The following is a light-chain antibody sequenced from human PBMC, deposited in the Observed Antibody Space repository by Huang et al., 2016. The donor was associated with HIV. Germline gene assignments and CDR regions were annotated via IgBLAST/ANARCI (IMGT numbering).Light chain of an antibody. CDR3: QQFNHYPLT. CDR1: QGISNT. CDR2: DAS. V-gene: IGKV1D-13*01. J-gene: IGKJ4*01. Sequence: QLTQSPSSLSASVGDRVTITCRASQGISNTLAWYQQKPGKAPKLLIYDASSLQTGGPSRFSGSGSGTEFTLTISSLQPEDCATYYCQQFNHYPLTFGGGTKVEIE.